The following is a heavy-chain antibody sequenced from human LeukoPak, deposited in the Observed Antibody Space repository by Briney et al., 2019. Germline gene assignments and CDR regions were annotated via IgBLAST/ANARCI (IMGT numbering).Heavy chain of an antibody. D-gene: IGHD2-2*01. V-gene: IGHV1-69*05. CDR1: GGTFSSYA. CDR2: IIPIFGTA. CDR3: AREVVVVPAAIPYFQH. Sequence: GASVKVSCKASGGTFSSYAISWVRQAPGQGLEWMGGIIPIFGTANYAQKFQGRVTITTDESTSTAYMELSSLRSEDTAVYYCAREVVVVPAAIPYFQHWGQGTLVTVSS. J-gene: IGHJ1*01.